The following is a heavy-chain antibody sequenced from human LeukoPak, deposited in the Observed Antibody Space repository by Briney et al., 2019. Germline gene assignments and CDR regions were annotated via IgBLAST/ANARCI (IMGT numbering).Heavy chain of an antibody. Sequence: GGSLRLSCAASGFTVSSNYMSWVRQAPGKGLEWGSVIYSGGSTNYADSVKGRFTISRDNSRNTLYLQMNSLRAEDSAVYYCARLYYYDSSGFYFDYWGQGTLVTVSS. J-gene: IGHJ4*02. V-gene: IGHV3-53*01. CDR3: ARLYYYDSSGFYFDY. D-gene: IGHD3-22*01. CDR1: GFTVSSNY. CDR2: IYSGGST.